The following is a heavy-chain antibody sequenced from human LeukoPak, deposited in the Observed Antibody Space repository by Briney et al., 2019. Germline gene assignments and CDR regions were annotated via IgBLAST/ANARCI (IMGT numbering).Heavy chain of an antibody. D-gene: IGHD3-10*01. Sequence: RGSLRLSCAASGLTFSSYSMNWVRQAPGKGLEWVSSISSSSSYIYYADSVKGRFTISRDNAKNSLYLQMNSLRAEDTAVYYCAGGSPLIDYWGRGTLVIVSS. CDR2: ISSSSSYI. V-gene: IGHV3-21*01. J-gene: IGHJ4*02. CDR3: AGGSPLIDY. CDR1: GLTFSSYS.